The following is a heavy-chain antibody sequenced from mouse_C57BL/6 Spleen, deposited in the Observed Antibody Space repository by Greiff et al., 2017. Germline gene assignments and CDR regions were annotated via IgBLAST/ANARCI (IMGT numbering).Heavy chain of an antibody. CDR2: IYPGDGDI. J-gene: IGHJ4*01. CDR3: ARERSYYAMDY. Sequence: VQLQQSGAELVKPGASVKISCKASGYAFSSYWMNWVKQRPGKGLEWIGQIYPGDGDINSNGKFKGKATLTADKSSSTAYMQRSSLTSEDSAVYFCARERSYYAMDYWGQGTSVTVSS. CDR1: GYAFSSYW. V-gene: IGHV1-80*01.